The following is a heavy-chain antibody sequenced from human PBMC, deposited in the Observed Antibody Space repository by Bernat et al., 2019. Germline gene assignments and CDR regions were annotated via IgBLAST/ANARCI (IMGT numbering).Heavy chain of an antibody. CDR1: GFTFSSYA. J-gene: IGHJ4*02. D-gene: IGHD3-3*01. CDR2: ISGSGGST. Sequence: EVQLLESGGGLVQPGGSLRLSCAASGFTFSSYAISWVRQAPGKGLEWVSAISGSGGSTYYADSVKGRFTISRDNSKNTLYLQMNSLRAEDTAVYYCAKGGDFGVVIIHLDYWGQGTLVTVSS. CDR3: AKGGDFGVVIIHLDY. V-gene: IGHV3-23*01.